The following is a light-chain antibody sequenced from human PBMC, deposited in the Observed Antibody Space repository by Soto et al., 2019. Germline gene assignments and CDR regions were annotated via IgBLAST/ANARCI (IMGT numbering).Light chain of an antibody. Sequence: QSVLTQPPSVSGAPGQRLTISCTGSSSNIGAGHDVHLYQQLPGTAPKLVIFGNNNRPSGVPDRFSGSKSGVSASLAISGLLAEDEADYYCQSYDSSLSGGVFGTGTKVTVL. J-gene: IGLJ1*01. CDR2: GNN. V-gene: IGLV1-40*01. CDR1: SSNIGAGHD. CDR3: QSYDSSLSGGV.